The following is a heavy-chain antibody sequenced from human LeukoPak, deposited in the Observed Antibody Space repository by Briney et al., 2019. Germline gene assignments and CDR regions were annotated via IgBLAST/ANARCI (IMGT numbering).Heavy chain of an antibody. CDR1: GASFSRYGYW. D-gene: IGHD2-2*01. Sequence: TLSLTCRVSGASFSRYGYWWGWIPQQSGKGLEWVGYFYHSWTRHYNPSLKSRVTISVDTSKHQFSLNMNSVTAADTAVYYCVRAVCSSVRTCYIRFDPWGQRTLVTVSS. J-gene: IGHJ5*02. CDR3: VRAVCSSVRTCYIRFDP. CDR2: FYHSWTR. V-gene: IGHV4-31*03.